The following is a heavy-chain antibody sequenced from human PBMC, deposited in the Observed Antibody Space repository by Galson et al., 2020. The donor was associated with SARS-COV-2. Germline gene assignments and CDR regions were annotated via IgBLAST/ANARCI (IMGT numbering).Heavy chain of an antibody. CDR3: AKSVAENLGVAAT. D-gene: IGHD6-19*01. Sequence: GGSLRLSCAASGFTFYDYAMHWVRQAPGKGLEWVSGISWNSGSVGYADSVKGRFTISRDNAKNSLYLQMNSLGPEDTALYYCAKSVAENLGVAATWGQGTLVTVSS. V-gene: IGHV3-9*01. J-gene: IGHJ4*02. CDR1: GFTFYDYA. CDR2: ISWNSGSV.